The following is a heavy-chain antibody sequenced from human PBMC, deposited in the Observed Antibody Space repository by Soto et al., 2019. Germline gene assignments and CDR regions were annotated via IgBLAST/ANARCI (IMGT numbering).Heavy chain of an antibody. CDR1: GFTFSSYS. D-gene: IGHD3-10*01. V-gene: IGHV3-21*01. CDR2: ISSSSSYI. J-gene: IGHJ6*02. CDR3: AREGVQHGSGPYYYYGMDV. Sequence: EVQLVESGGGLVKPVGSLSLSCAASGFTFSSYSMNWVRQAPGKGLEWVSSISSSSSYIYYADSVKGRFTISRDNAKNSLYLQMNSLRAEDTAVYYCAREGVQHGSGPYYYYGMDVWGQGTTVTVSS.